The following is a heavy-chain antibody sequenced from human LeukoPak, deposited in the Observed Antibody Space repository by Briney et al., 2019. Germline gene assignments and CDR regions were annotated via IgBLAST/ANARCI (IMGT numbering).Heavy chain of an antibody. J-gene: IGHJ4*02. Sequence: TSETLSLTCTVSGGSISSGSHHWGWFRQSPGKGLEWIGYIYYSGSTYYNPSLKSRVTISVDTSKNQFSLKLSSVTAADTAVYYCASRTSWGQGTLVTVSS. D-gene: IGHD3-3*01. CDR1: GGSISSGSHH. CDR2: IYYSGST. V-gene: IGHV4-31*03. CDR3: ASRTS.